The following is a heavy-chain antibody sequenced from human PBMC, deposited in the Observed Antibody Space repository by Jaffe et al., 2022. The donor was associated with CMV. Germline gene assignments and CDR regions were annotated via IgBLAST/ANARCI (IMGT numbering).Heavy chain of an antibody. CDR2: IYSGGST. J-gene: IGHJ4*02. V-gene: IGHV3-53*01. CDR3: ARGPDDFWSGWDYFDY. D-gene: IGHD3-3*01. Sequence: EVQLVESGGGLIQPGGSLRLSCAASGFTVSSNYMSWVRQAPGKGLEWVSVIYSGGSTYYADSVKGRFTISRDNSKNTLYLQMNSLRAEDTAVYYCARGPDDFWSGWDYFDYWGQGTLVTVSS. CDR1: GFTVSSNY.